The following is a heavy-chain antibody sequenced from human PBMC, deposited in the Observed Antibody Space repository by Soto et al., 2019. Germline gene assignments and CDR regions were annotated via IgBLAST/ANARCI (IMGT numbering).Heavy chain of an antibody. Sequence: QVQLVQSGAEVKKPGASVTVSCKTSGYTFSNYGINWVRQAPGQGLEWMGWSSGYNGNTNYAQTVQGRGTMTTDTSTGTVDKELRSRKSDDTAIYYCSRSSMVGGWFDPNYYHGMDVWGQGTMVTVSS. D-gene: IGHD6-19*01. J-gene: IGHJ6*02. CDR1: GYTFSNYG. V-gene: IGHV1-18*01. CDR3: SRSSMVGGWFDPNYYHGMDV. CDR2: SSGYNGNT.